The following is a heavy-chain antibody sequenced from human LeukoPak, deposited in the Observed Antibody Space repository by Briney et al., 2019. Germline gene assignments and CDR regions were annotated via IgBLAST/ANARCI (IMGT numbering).Heavy chain of an antibody. V-gene: IGHV4-39*01. CDR3: ARNPGYSHGFVYLDS. D-gene: IGHD5-18*01. Sequence: SETLSLTCSVSGPSLGSSNNYWAWIRQPPGKGLEWIGAIYYSGTIYYNPSLRSRVTISIDTSRNQFSLKLNSVPAADTAVYYCARNPGYSHGFVYLDSWGQGSLVTVSS. CDR2: IYYSGTI. J-gene: IGHJ4*02. CDR1: GPSLGSSNNY.